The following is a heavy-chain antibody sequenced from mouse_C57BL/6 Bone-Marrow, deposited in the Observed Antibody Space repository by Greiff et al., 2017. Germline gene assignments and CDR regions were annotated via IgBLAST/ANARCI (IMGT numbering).Heavy chain of an antibody. CDR1: GFTFSSYG. D-gene: IGHD2-5*01. Sequence: EVQLVESGGDLVKPGGSLKLSCAASGFTFSSYGMSWVRQTPDKRLEWVATSSSGGSYTDYPDSVKGRFTISRDNAKNTLYLQMSSLKSEDTAMYYCARGEYSTCAYWGQGTLVTVSA. V-gene: IGHV5-6*01. CDR2: SSSGGSYT. CDR3: ARGEYSTCAY. J-gene: IGHJ3*01.